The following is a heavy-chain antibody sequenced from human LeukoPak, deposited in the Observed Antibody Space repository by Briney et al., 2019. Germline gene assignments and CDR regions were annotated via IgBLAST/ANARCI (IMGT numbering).Heavy chain of an antibody. CDR2: IYYTGRT. V-gene: IGHV4-59*08. CDR1: GGSISSYY. D-gene: IGHD1-26*01. Sequence: PSETLSLTCTVSGGSISSYYWSWIRQPPGKGLEWIAYIYYTGRTNYNPSLKSRVTISVDTSKNQFSLKLSSVTAADTAVYYCARHEDSGSYLKGFDIWGQGTMVTVSS. J-gene: IGHJ3*02. CDR3: ARHEDSGSYLKGFDI.